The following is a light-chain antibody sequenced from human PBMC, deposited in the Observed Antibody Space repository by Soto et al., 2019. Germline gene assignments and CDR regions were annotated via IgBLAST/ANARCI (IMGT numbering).Light chain of an antibody. V-gene: IGKV1-39*01. Sequence: DIQMTQSPSSLSAFVGDRVTITCRASQSINTYLNWYQQKPGKAPKLLIYAASSLHSGVPSRFSGIGSGTDFTLTISSLQPEDFATYYCQQFYTVPPVTLGPGTRVDIK. CDR3: QQFYTVPPVT. CDR1: QSINTY. CDR2: AAS. J-gene: IGKJ3*01.